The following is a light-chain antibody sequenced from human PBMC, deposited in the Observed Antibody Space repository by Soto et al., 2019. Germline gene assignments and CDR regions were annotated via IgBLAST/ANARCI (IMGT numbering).Light chain of an antibody. J-gene: IGLJ1*01. CDR3: QVWDSSSDHRYV. V-gene: IGLV3-21*04. CDR1: NIGSKS. CDR2: YDS. Sequence: VLTQPPSVSVAPGKTARITCGGNNIGSKSVHWYQQKPGQAHVLVIYYDSDRPSGIPERFSGSNSGNTATLTISRVEAGDEADYYCQVWDSSSDHRYVFGTGTKLTVL.